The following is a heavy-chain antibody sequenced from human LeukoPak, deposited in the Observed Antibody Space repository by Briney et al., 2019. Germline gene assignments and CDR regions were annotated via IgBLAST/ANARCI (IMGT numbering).Heavy chain of an antibody. V-gene: IGHV3-30*02. J-gene: IGHJ4*02. D-gene: IGHD1-7*01. CDR3: AKDRGRTGSTGGFDY. CDR1: GFSFSSYG. CDR2: IRYDGSNE. Sequence: GGSLRLSCAASGFSFSSYGMHWVRQASGKGLEWVAFIRYDGSNEHYADSVKGRFTISRDNSKNTLYLQMNSLRAEDTAVYHCAKDRGRTGSTGGFDYWGQGTLVTVS.